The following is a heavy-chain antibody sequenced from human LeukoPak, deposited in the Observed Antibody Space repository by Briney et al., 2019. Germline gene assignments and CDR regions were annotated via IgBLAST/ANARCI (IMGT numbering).Heavy chain of an antibody. V-gene: IGHV7-4-1*02. CDR2: ISTDTGNP. D-gene: IGHD4-23*01. J-gene: IGHJ6*03. CDR1: GYTFTTYA. Sequence: VASVKVSCKASGYTFTTYAMNWVRQAPGQGLEWMGWISTDTGNPTYVQGFTGRFVFSLDTSVSTAYLQISGLKAEDTAVYYCAGGTDGNLKYYMDVWGKGTTVTVSS. CDR3: AGGTDGNLKYYMDV.